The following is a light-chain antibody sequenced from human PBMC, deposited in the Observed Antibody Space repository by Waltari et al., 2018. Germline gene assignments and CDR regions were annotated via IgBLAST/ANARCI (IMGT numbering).Light chain of an antibody. CDR1: SRDVGP. J-gene: IGLJ3*02. Sequence: QSALTQPASVSGSPGQSVTISCTGTSRDVGPVSWYQQHPGKAPKLIIYEDNKRPSGVSDRFSGSKSGNTASLTISGLQAEDEADYHCCSYAGPWVFGGGTKLTVL. CDR2: EDN. CDR3: CSYAGPWV. V-gene: IGLV2-23*01.